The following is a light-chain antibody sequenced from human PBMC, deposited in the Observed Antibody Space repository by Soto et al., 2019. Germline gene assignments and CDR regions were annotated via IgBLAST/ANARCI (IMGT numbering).Light chain of an antibody. CDR1: SSDVGGYNY. Sequence: QSALTQPASVSGSPGQSITISCTGTSSDVGGYNYVSWYQHHPGKAPKLMILEVRSRPSGVSNRFSGSKSGNTASLTISGLQAEDEADYYCSSYTSSSTLVVFGGGTKLTVL. J-gene: IGLJ2*01. V-gene: IGLV2-14*01. CDR3: SSYTSSSTLVV. CDR2: EVR.